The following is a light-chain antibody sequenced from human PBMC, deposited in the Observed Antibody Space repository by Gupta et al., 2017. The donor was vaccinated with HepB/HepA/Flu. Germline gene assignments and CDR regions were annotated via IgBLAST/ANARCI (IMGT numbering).Light chain of an antibody. CDR3: GSYTSSSTIV. V-gene: IGLV2-14*03. CDR1: SSDVGGYNY. J-gene: IGLJ3*02. Sequence: QSALTQPASVSGSPGQSITISCTGTSSDVGGYNYVSWYQQHPGKAPKLIIYDVSNRPSGVSNRFSGSKSGNTASLTXSXLQAEDXADYYCGSYTSSSTIVFGGGTKLTV. CDR2: DVS.